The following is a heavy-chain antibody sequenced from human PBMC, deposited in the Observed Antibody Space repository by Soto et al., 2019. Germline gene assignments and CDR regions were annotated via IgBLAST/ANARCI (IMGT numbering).Heavy chain of an antibody. CDR3: AKYCSSTSCGGFDY. V-gene: IGHV3-30*18. J-gene: IGHJ4*02. CDR2: ISYDGSNK. Sequence: PGGSLRLSCAASGFTFSSYGMHWVRQAPGKGLEWVAVISYDGSNKYYVDSVKGRFTISRDNSKNTLYLQMNSLRAEDTAVYYCAKYCSSTSCGGFDYWGQGTLVTVSS. CDR1: GFTFSSYG. D-gene: IGHD2-2*01.